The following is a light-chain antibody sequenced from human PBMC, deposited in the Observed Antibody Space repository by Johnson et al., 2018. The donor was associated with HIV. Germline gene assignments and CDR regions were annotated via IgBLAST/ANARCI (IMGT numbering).Light chain of an antibody. Sequence: QSVLTQPPSVSAAPGQKVTISCSGSSSNIGNNYVSWYQQLPGTAPKLLIYDNYKRPSGIPDRFSGSKSGTSATLGITGLQTGDEADYYCGTWDSILSAYVFGSGTKGTVL. CDR3: GTWDSILSAYV. V-gene: IGLV1-51*01. J-gene: IGLJ1*01. CDR1: SSNIGNNY. CDR2: DNY.